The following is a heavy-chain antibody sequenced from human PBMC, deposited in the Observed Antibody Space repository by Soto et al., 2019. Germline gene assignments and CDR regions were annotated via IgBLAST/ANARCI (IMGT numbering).Heavy chain of an antibody. D-gene: IGHD3-10*01. CDR3: ARAPPGPSPRWVL. CDR1: GGSISSGGYS. J-gene: IGHJ6*02. Sequence: QLQLRESGSGLVKPSETLSLTCTVSGGSISSGGYSWSWIRQSPEKGLEWLGCIYPTGTTYYHPPLKSRVTISVDTSRNQFSLNLTSVTAADTAVYFCARAPPGPSPRWVLWGQGTTVTVSS. CDR2: IYPTGTT. V-gene: IGHV4-30-2*06.